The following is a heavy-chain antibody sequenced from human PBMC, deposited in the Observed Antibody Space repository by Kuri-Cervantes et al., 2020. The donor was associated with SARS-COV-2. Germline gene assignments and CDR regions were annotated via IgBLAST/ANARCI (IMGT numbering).Heavy chain of an antibody. CDR3: ARDGTYYDFWSGSYYFDY. CDR1: GYNFTSYY. V-gene: IGHV1-46*01. J-gene: IGHJ4*02. Sequence: ASVKVSCKASGYNFTSYYMHWVRQAPGQGLEWRGIINPSGGSTSYAQKFQGRVTMTRDTSTSTVYMELSSLRSEDTAVYYCARDGTYYDFWSGSYYFDYWGQGTLVTVSS. D-gene: IGHD3-3*01. CDR2: INPSGGST.